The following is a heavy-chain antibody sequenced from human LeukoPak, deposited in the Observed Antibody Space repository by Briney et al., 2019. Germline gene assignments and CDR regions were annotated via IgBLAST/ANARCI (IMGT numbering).Heavy chain of an antibody. J-gene: IGHJ4*02. Sequence: RPSETLSLTCTVSGGSISSSSYYWGWIRQPPGKGLEWIGSIYYSGSTYYNPSLKSRVTISVDTSKNQFSLKLSSVTAADTAVYYCARPFMVRGVYFDYWGQGTLVTVSS. CDR2: IYYSGST. CDR3: ARPFMVRGVYFDY. CDR1: GGSISSSSYY. V-gene: IGHV4-39*07. D-gene: IGHD3-10*01.